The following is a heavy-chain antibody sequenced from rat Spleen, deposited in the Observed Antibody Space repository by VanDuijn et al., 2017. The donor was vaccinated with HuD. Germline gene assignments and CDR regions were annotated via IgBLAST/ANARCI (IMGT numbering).Heavy chain of an antibody. V-gene: IGHV5-31*01. J-gene: IGHJ2*01. CDR3: TRVGMYTTDAFDY. Sequence: EVQLVESGGGLVQPGRSLKLSCVASGLTFNNYWMTWIRQAPGKGLEWVASITFAVVDTYYRDSVKDRFTISRDNAKSTLYLQMDSLRSEDTATYYCTRVGMYTTDAFDYWGQGVMVTVSS. D-gene: IGHD1-6*01. CDR2: ITFAVVDT. CDR1: GLTFNNYW.